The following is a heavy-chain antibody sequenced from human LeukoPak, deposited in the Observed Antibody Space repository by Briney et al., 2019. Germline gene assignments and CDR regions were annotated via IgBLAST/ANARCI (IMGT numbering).Heavy chain of an antibody. D-gene: IGHD2-15*01. CDR3: ARVSLLALWY. CDR2: ISSSGTTI. J-gene: IGHJ4*02. V-gene: IGHV3-48*03. CDR1: GFTFSSFE. Sequence: SLRLSCVASGFTFSSFEMNWVRQAPGKGLEWVSYISSSGTTIYYADSVKGRFTASRDNAKNSLYLQMNSLRAEDTAVYYCARVSLLALWYWGQGTVVTVSS.